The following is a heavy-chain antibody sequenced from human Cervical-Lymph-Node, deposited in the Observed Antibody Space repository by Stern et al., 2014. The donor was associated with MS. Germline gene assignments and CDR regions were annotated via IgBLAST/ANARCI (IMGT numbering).Heavy chain of an antibody. D-gene: IGHD6-19*01. CDR1: GYTFTSYG. CDR2: ISAHNAKT. CDR3: ARDSPPGVAGSH. J-gene: IGHJ4*02. Sequence: DQLVESGAEVKKPGASVKVSCRASGYTFTSYGITWVRQAPGQGLEWMGWISAHNAKTDYAQKFQGRVSMTTDTSTSTAYMELRSLKSDDTAVYFCARDSPPGVAGSHWGQGTLVTVSS. V-gene: IGHV1-18*01.